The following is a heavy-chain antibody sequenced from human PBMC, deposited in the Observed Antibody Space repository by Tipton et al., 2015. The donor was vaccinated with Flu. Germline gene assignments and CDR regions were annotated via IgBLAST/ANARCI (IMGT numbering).Heavy chain of an antibody. CDR1: GGSFSGYY. CDR3: ARGRTHMVRAYYYGMDV. J-gene: IGHJ6*02. CDR2: INHSGST. D-gene: IGHD3-10*01. V-gene: IGHV4-34*01. Sequence: TLSLTCAVYGGSFSGYYWSWIRQPPGKGLEWIGEINHSGSTNYNPSLKSRVTISVDTSKNQFSLKLSSVTAADTAVYYCARGRTHMVRAYYYGMDVWGQGTTVTVSS.